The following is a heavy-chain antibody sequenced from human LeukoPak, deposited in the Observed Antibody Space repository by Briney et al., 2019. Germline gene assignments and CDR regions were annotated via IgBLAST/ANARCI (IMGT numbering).Heavy chain of an antibody. Sequence: SETLSLTCSVSGGSISGYYWTWARQPPGKGLEWIGQIHYSGRADYNPSLKSRITMSVDTSRNQISLKLSSVTAADTAIYYCVRFGVNYDMDVWGQGTTATVFS. D-gene: IGHD3-16*01. V-gene: IGHV4-59*01. CDR2: IHYSGRA. CDR1: GGSISGYY. CDR3: VRFGVNYDMDV. J-gene: IGHJ6*02.